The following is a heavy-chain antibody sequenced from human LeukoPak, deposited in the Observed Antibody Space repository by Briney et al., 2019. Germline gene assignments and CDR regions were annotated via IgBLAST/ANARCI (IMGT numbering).Heavy chain of an antibody. Sequence: GGSLRLSRAASGFTFSSYAMHWVRQAPGKGLEYVSAISSNGGSTYYANSVKGRFTISRDNSKNTLYLQVGSLRAEDMAVYYCARGFPSPDKRPCWGQGTLVTVSS. J-gene: IGHJ4*02. D-gene: IGHD3-10*01. CDR3: ARGFPSPDKRPC. CDR1: GFTFSSYA. V-gene: IGHV3-64*01. CDR2: ISSNGGST.